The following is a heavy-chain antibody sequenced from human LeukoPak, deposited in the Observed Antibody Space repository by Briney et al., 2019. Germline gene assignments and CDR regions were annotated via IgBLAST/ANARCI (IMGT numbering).Heavy chain of an antibody. CDR2: ISLSGLT. CDR3: SRENGAFSPFGF. CDR1: GGSISTTNW. Sequence: PSETLSLTCGVSGGSISTTNWWGWVRQSPGQGLEWIGEISLSGLTNYSPSLSGRVTMSLDKPKNQLSLNLSSVTAADTAVYYCSRENGAFSPFGFWGQGTLVTVPS. J-gene: IGHJ4*02. V-gene: IGHV4-4*02. D-gene: IGHD2-8*01.